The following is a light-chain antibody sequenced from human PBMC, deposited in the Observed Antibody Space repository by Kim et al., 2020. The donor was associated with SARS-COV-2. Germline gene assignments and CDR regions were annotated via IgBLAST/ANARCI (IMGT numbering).Light chain of an antibody. CDR1: QGINNF. CDR2: AAS. V-gene: IGKV1-16*01. Sequence: ASVGDRVTISCRASQGINNFLAWFQQKPGEAPKSLIYAASSLQSGVPSRFSGSESGTDFTLTISSLQPEDSATYYCQHYYKYPLTFGGGTKVDIK. CDR3: QHYYKYPLT. J-gene: IGKJ4*01.